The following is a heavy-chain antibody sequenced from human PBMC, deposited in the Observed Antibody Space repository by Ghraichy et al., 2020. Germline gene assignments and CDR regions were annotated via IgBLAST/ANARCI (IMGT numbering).Heavy chain of an antibody. CDR1: GYSISSGYY. CDR3: AKASYSSAWNQDQYGMDV. V-gene: IGHV4-38-2*02. D-gene: IGHD6-19*01. J-gene: IGHJ6*02. Sequence: SQTLSLTCSVSGYSISSGYYWGWIRQPPGKGLEWIGSIYHSGSTYYNPSLKSRVTISVDTSKNQFSLKLSSVTAADTAIYYCAKASYSSAWNQDQYGMDVWGQGTTVTVSS. CDR2: IYHSGST.